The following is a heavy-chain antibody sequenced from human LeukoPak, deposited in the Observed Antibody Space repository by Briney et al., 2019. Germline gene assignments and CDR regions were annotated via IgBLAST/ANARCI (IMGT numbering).Heavy chain of an antibody. Sequence: GGSLRLSCAASGFTFDDYGMSWVRQAPGKGLEWVSGINWNGGSTGYADSVKGRFTISRDNAKNSLYLQMNSLRAEDTALYYCARKTPTYYYDSSGLQVYYFDYWGQGTLVTVSS. CDR2: INWNGGST. V-gene: IGHV3-20*04. D-gene: IGHD3-22*01. J-gene: IGHJ4*02. CDR1: GFTFDDYG. CDR3: ARKTPTYYYDSSGLQVYYFDY.